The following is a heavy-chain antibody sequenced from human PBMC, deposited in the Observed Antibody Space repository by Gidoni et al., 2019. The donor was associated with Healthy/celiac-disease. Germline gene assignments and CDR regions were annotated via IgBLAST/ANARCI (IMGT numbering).Heavy chain of an antibody. CDR3: SMYSSSYFDY. CDR2: ISGSGGST. Sequence: EVQLLESGGGLVQPGGSLRLSCAASGLTFSSYAMSWVRQAPGKGLEWGPAISGSGGSTYYADSVKGRFTISRDNSKNTLYLQMNSLRAEDTAVYYCSMYSSSYFDYWGQGTLVTVSS. CDR1: GLTFSSYA. J-gene: IGHJ4*02. D-gene: IGHD6-13*01. V-gene: IGHV3-23*01.